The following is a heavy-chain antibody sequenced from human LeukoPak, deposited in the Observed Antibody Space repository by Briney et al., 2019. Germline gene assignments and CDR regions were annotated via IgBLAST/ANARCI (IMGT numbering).Heavy chain of an antibody. V-gene: IGHV1-46*01. CDR2: INPSGGST. CDR1: GYTFTSYY. D-gene: IGHD3-22*01. CDR3: ARVPRNYDSSGYYYKIPIFDY. J-gene: IGHJ4*02. Sequence: GASAKVSCKASGYTFTSYYMHWVRQAPGQGLERMGIINPSGGSTSYAQKFQGRVTMTRDTSTSTVYMELSSLRSEDTAVYYCARVPRNYDSSGYYYKIPIFDYWGQGTLVTVSS.